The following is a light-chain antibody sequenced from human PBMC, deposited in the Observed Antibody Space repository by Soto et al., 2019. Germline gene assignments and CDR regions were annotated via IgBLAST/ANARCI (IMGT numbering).Light chain of an antibody. CDR1: SSDVGAYNF. J-gene: IGLJ2*01. CDR2: EVY. V-gene: IGLV2-8*01. CDR3: NSYVTSNVVV. Sequence: QSALTQPASVSGSPGQSITISCTGTSSDVGAYNFVSWHQQHPGKAPKLMIYEVYKRPSGVPARFSGSKSGNTASLTVSGLQAEDEAVYYCNSYVTSNVVVFGGGTKVTVL.